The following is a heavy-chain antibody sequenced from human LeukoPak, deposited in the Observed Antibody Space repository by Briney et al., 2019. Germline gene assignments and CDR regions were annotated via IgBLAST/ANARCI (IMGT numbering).Heavy chain of an antibody. Sequence: GGSLRLSCVAYGFTFSSYAMTWVRQAPGKGLEWVSVISGSGGSTYHADSVKGRFTISKDNSKNTLYLQMNSLRAEDTAVYYCAKAGRGTTTFHYFDYWGQGTLVIVPS. V-gene: IGHV3-23*01. CDR1: GFTFSSYA. CDR3: AKAGRGTTTFHYFDY. D-gene: IGHD1-26*01. J-gene: IGHJ4*02. CDR2: ISGSGGST.